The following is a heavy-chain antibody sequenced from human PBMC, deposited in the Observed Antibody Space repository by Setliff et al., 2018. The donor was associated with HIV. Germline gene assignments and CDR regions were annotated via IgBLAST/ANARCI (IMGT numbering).Heavy chain of an antibody. CDR2: IDPSNSNT. J-gene: IGHJ4*02. CDR3: AKEKGGSYKYFDY. D-gene: IGHD1-26*01. V-gene: IGHV5-10-1*01. Sequence: PVESLKISCKGSAYSFTSYWISWARQMPGKGLEWMGRIDPSNSNTTYSPSFQGHVTISPDKFISTAYLQWSSLKASDTAMYYCAKEKGGSYKYFDYWGQGTLVTVSS. CDR1: AYSFTSYW.